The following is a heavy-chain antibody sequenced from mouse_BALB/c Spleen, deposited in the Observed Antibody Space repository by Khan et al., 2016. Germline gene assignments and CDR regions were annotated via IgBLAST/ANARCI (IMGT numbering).Heavy chain of an antibody. D-gene: IGHD4-1*01. CDR1: GFTFSSFG. J-gene: IGHJ2*01. Sequence: EVELVESGGGLVQPGGSRKLSCAASGFTFSSFGMHWVRQAPEKGLEWVAYISSGSSTIYYADTVKGRFTISRDNPKNTLFLQMTSLRSEDTAIYYCATGTYWGQGTTLTVSS. CDR2: ISSGSSTI. CDR3: ATGTY. V-gene: IGHV5-17*02.